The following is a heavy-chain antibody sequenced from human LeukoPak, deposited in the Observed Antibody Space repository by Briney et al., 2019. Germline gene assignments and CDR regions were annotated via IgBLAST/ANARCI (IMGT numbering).Heavy chain of an antibody. Sequence: SETLSLTCTVSGGSISSYYSSWIRQPPGKGLEWIGYIYYSGSTNYNPSLKSRVTISVDTSKNQFSLKLSSVTAADTAVYYCARMVGWFDPWGQGTLVTVSS. CDR1: GGSISSYY. D-gene: IGHD3-10*01. J-gene: IGHJ5*02. V-gene: IGHV4-59*01. CDR3: ARMVGWFDP. CDR2: IYYSGST.